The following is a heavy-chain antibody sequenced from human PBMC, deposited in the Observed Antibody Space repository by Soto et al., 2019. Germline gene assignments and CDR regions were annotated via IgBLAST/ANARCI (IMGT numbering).Heavy chain of an antibody. CDR2: INPNSGGT. CDR1: GYTFTGYY. Sequence: ASVKVSCKASGYTFTGYYMHWVRQAPGQGLEWMGWINPNSGGTNYAQKFQGRVTMTRDTSTSTAYMELSRLRSDDTAVYYCARDGNPGLLEWLLPLNWFDPWGQGTLVTVSS. CDR3: ARDGNPGLLEWLLPLNWFDP. V-gene: IGHV1-2*02. D-gene: IGHD3-3*01. J-gene: IGHJ5*02.